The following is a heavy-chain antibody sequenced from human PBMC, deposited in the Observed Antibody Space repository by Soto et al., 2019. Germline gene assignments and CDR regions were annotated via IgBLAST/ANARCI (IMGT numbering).Heavy chain of an antibody. CDR2: INAGNGKT. V-gene: IGHV1-3*01. D-gene: IGHD3-10*01. J-gene: IGHJ4*02. Sequence: QVQLVQSGAEVKKPGASVKVSCKASGYTFTSYAMHWVRQAPGQRLEWMGWINAGNGKTKYSQKFQGRVTITRDTSASTAYMELSGLRSEDTAVYSCARDLGFGLSDYWGQGTLVTVSS. CDR3: ARDLGFGLSDY. CDR1: GYTFTSYA.